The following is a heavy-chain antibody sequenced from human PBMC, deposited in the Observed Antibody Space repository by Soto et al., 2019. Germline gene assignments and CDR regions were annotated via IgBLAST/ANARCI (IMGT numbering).Heavy chain of an antibody. Sequence: QVQLVQSGAEVKKPGASVKVSCKASGYTFTSYAISWVRQAPGQGLEWRGWNSAYNGNTNHAQKPKDRVPLTTDTSTTTAYRELRGLRYDDTAVDYCARSGWREGYWGHGTLVTVYS. J-gene: IGHJ4*01. CDR3: ARSGWREGY. V-gene: IGHV1-18*01. D-gene: IGHD6-19*01. CDR1: GYTFTSYA. CDR2: NSAYNGNT.